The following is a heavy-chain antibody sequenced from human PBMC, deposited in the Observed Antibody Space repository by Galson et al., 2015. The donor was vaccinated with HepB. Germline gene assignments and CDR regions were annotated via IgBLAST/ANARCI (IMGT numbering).Heavy chain of an antibody. CDR3: VKSPVEVVAAAPFDV. V-gene: IGHV3-23*01. D-gene: IGHD2-15*01. J-gene: IGHJ4*02. Sequence: SLRLSCAASGFTFDNFAMNWVRQAPGKGLEWVSSISASSGGAYYADSVKGRFTISRDISKNTLYLQMNSLRVEDTAKYYCVKSPVEVVAAAPFDVWGQGARIIVSS. CDR1: GFTFDNFA. CDR2: ISASSGGA.